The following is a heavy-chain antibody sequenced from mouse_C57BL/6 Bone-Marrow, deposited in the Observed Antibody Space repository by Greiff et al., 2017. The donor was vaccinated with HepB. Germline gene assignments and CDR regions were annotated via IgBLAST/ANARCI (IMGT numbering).Heavy chain of an antibody. Sequence: VQLQQSGAELARPGASVKLSCKASGYTFTSYGISWVKQRTGQGLEWIGEIYPRSGNTYYNEKFKGKATLTADKSSSTAYMELRSLTSEASAVYFCARCPLIYYYGYFDFWGQGTTLTVSS. CDR3: ARCPLIYYYGYFDF. J-gene: IGHJ2*01. CDR1: GYTFTSYG. D-gene: IGHD1-1*01. V-gene: IGHV1-81*01. CDR2: IYPRSGNT.